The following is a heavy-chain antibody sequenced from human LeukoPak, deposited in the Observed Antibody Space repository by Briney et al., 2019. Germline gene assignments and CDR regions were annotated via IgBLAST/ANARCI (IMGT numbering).Heavy chain of an antibody. CDR2: INPKSGGA. CDR3: VRGGSSVALSGFEI. CDR1: GYTFTGYY. J-gene: IGHJ3*02. Sequence: ASVKVSCKASGYTFTGYYMHWMRQAPGQGLEWMGRINPKSGGADYSEQFQGRVSMTRDTSTSTASMELSSLRSDDTAMYYCVRGGSSVALSGFEIWGHGRMVTVSS. D-gene: IGHD3-22*01. V-gene: IGHV1-2*06.